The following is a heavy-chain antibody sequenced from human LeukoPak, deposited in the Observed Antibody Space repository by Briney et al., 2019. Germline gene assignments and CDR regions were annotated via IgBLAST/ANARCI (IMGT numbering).Heavy chain of an antibody. CDR3: ARRKSIAAAVNWFDP. J-gene: IGHJ5*02. V-gene: IGHV3-30*02. D-gene: IGHD6-13*01. CDR2: IRYDGSNK. Sequence: GGSLRLSCAASGFTFSSYGMHWVRQAPGKGLEWVAFIRYDGSNKYYTDSVKGRFTISRDNSKNTLYLQMNSLRAEDTAVYYCARRKSIAAAVNWFDPWGQGTLVTVSS. CDR1: GFTFSSYG.